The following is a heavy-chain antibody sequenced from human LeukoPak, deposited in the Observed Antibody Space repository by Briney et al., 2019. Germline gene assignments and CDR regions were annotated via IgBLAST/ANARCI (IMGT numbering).Heavy chain of an antibody. J-gene: IGHJ4*02. Sequence: GESLKISCKASGYSFTSHWIGWVRQMPGKGLEWMGIIYPGDSDTRYSPSFQGQVTISADKSISTAYLQWSTLQAPDTVMYYCARGDNSGWYFFDYWGQGTLVTVSS. D-gene: IGHD6-19*01. CDR3: ARGDNSGWYFFDY. CDR2: IYPGDSDT. CDR1: GYSFTSHW. V-gene: IGHV5-51*01.